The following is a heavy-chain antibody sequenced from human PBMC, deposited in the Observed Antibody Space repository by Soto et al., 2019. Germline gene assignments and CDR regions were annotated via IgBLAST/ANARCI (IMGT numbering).Heavy chain of an antibody. CDR2: INTLSSAI. D-gene: IGHD6-19*01. J-gene: IGHJ4*02. CDR1: GFTFSDYY. V-gene: IGHV3-11*01. Sequence: SLSCAGSGFTFSDYYMTWIRQAPGKGLEWVSYINTLSSAIYYADSVKGRFTISRDNAKNSLYLQMNSLRAEDTAVYYCARRLQWQLRPLDSWGRGTLVTVSS. CDR3: ARRLQWQLRPLDS.